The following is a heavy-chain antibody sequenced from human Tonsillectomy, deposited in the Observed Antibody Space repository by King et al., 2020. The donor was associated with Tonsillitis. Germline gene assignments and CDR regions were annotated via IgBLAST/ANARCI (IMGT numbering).Heavy chain of an antibody. CDR1: GFSFSGYA. CDR2: VSNSGGVT. CDR3: AKAMVVTGLLDS. J-gene: IGHJ4*02. V-gene: IGHV3-23*04. D-gene: IGHD2-21*02. Sequence: VQLVESGGGLVQPGGSLRLSCAASGFSFSGYAMSWVRQAPGRGLEWVSGVSNSGGVTYYADSVKGRFTISSANSKNALYLQMNSLRAEDTALYYCAKAMVVTGLLDSWGQGTLVTVSS.